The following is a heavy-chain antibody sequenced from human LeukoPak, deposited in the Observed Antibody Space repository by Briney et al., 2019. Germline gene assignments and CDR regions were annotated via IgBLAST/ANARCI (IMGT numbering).Heavy chain of an antibody. Sequence: SETLSLTCAVYGGSFSGYYWSWIRQPPGKGLEWIGEINHSGSTNYNPSLKSRVTISVDTSKNQFSLKLSSVTAADTAVYYCASRIVVVPAAIRRYYYYGMDVWDQGTTVTVSS. D-gene: IGHD2-2*02. CDR2: INHSGST. CDR3: ASRIVVVPAAIRRYYYYGMDV. J-gene: IGHJ6*02. CDR1: GGSFSGYY. V-gene: IGHV4-34*01.